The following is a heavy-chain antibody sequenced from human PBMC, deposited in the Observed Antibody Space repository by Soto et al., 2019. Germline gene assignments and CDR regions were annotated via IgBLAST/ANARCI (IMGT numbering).Heavy chain of an antibody. J-gene: IGHJ6*04. CDR3: ARDDVLCDGGRCYGVALDV. Sequence: WGSLRLSCAASGFTVSSKYMSWVRQAPGKGLEWVSLIQSGGPTYYADSVKGRFTISRDTSENTLHLQMDSLRAEDTAVYYCARDDVLCDGGRCYGVALDVWGKGTTVTVSS. CDR2: IQSGGPT. CDR1: GFTVSSKY. V-gene: IGHV3-66*01. D-gene: IGHD2-15*01.